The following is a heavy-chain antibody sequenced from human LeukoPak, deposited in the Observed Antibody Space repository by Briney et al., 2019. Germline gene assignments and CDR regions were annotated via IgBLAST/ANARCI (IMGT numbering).Heavy chain of an antibody. CDR3: ASEPNDVGADY. V-gene: IGHV3-48*03. Sequence: PGGSLRLSCAASGFTFSSYEMNWVRQAPGKGLERVSYISSSGSTIYYADSVKGRFTISRDNAKNSLYLQMNSLRAEDTAVYYCASEPNDVGADYWGQGTLVTVSS. J-gene: IGHJ4*02. CDR1: GFTFSSYE. CDR2: ISSSGSTI. D-gene: IGHD1-1*01.